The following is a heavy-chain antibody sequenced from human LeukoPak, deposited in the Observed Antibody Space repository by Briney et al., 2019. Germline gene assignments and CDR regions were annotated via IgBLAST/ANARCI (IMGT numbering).Heavy chain of an antibody. CDR2: INPNSGGT. V-gene: IGHV1-2*02. Sequence: ASVKVSCKASGYTFTGYYMHWVRQAPGQGLEWMGWINPNSGGTNYAQKFQGRVTMTRDTSISTAYMELSRLRSDDTAVYYCAREEYSVYERHAFDIWGQGTMVTVSS. D-gene: IGHD5/OR15-5a*01. CDR3: AREEYSVYERHAFDI. CDR1: GYTFTGYY. J-gene: IGHJ3*02.